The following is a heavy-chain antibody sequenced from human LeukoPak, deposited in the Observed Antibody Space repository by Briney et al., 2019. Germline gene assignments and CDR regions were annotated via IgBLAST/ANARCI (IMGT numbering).Heavy chain of an antibody. Sequence: PGGSLRLSCAASGFTFSSYSMNWVRQAPGKGLEWVSYISSSSSTIYYADSVKGRFTISRDNAKNSLYLQMNSLRAEDTAVYYCAGYCSSTSCSLDAFDIWGQGTMVTVSS. D-gene: IGHD2-2*03. V-gene: IGHV3-48*01. CDR2: ISSSSSTI. J-gene: IGHJ3*02. CDR3: AGYCSSTSCSLDAFDI. CDR1: GFTFSSYS.